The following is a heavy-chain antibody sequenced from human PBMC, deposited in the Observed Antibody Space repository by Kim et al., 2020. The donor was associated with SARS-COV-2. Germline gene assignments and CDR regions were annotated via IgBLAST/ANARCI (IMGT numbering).Heavy chain of an antibody. CDR3: ARLRGYYDSSGYVAFDI. Sequence: LKSRVTISVDTSKNQFSLKLSSVTAADTAVYYCARLRGYYDSSGYVAFDIWGQGTMVTVSS. J-gene: IGHJ3*02. V-gene: IGHV4-59*08. D-gene: IGHD3-22*01.